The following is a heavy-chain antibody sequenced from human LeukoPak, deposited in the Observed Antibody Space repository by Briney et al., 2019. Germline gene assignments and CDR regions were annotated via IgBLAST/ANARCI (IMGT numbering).Heavy chain of an antibody. CDR1: GGSISSGSYY. CDR2: IYTSGST. J-gene: IGHJ4*02. Sequence: SETLSLTCTVSGGSISSGSYYWSWIRQPAGKGLEWIGRIYTSGSTNYNPSLKSRVTISVDTSKNQFSLKLSSVTAADTAVYYCARDLGTVGYYFDYWGQGILVTVSS. CDR3: ARDLGTVGYYFDY. D-gene: IGHD1-1*01. V-gene: IGHV4-61*02.